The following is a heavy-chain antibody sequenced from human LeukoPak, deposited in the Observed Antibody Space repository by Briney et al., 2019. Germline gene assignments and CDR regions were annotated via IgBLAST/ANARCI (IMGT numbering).Heavy chain of an antibody. V-gene: IGHV3-74*01. CDR3: ARVIPGSSWFDY. CDR2: INSDGSST. Sequence: GGSLRLSCAASGFTFSSYWMHWVRQAPGKGLVWVSRINSDGSSTSYADSVKGRFTISRDNAKNTLYLQMNSLRAEDTAVYYCARVIPGSSWFDYWGQGTQVTVSS. D-gene: IGHD6-13*01. CDR1: GFTFSSYW. J-gene: IGHJ4*02.